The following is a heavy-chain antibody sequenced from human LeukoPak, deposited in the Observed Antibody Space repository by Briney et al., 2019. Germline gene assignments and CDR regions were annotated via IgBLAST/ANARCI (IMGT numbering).Heavy chain of an antibody. CDR3: ARSVGIRDGFDI. V-gene: IGHV4-59*01. J-gene: IGHJ3*02. D-gene: IGHD3-10*01. CDR2: MYYSGST. CDR1: GGSISSYY. Sequence: SETLSLTCTVSGGSISSYYWNWIRQPPGKGLEWFGYMYYSGSTNYNPSLKSRVTISVDTSKNQFSLKLSSVTAADTAMYYCARSVGIRDGFDIWGQGTMVTVSS.